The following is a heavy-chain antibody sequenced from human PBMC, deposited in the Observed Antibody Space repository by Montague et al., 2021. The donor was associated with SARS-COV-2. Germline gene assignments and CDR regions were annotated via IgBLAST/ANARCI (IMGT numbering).Heavy chain of an antibody. CDR2: VTTSGTT. CDR3: ARTPTRPLSLDS. Sequence: SETLSLTCTVSGGSITGFSWSWVRQPAGKGLEWIGRVTTSGTTNYSTPLRSRVTMSVETSKNQFSLNLNSVPAADTAIYYCARTPTRPLSLDSWGQGTLVTVSS. J-gene: IGHJ4*02. V-gene: IGHV4-4*07. CDR1: GGSITGFS. D-gene: IGHD6-6*01.